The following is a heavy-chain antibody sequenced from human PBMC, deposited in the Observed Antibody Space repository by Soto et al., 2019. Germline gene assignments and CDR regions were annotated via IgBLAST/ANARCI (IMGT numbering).Heavy chain of an antibody. J-gene: IGHJ5*02. D-gene: IGHD6-6*01. Sequence: GGSLRLSCAASGFTFSTYAMSWVRQAPGKGLEWVSGISGGGGSTYYADPVKGRFTISRDNSKNTLYLQMNSLRAEDTAVYHCAKLGRYSSSSDWFDPWGQGTLVTVSS. CDR1: GFTFSTYA. CDR2: ISGGGGST. V-gene: IGHV3-23*01. CDR3: AKLGRYSSSSDWFDP.